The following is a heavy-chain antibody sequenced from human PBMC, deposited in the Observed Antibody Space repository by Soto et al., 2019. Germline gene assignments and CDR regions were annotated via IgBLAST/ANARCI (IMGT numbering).Heavy chain of an antibody. D-gene: IGHD6-25*01. J-gene: IGHJ4*02. CDR3: ATQRGGGGY. V-gene: IGHV3-53*01. Sequence: EVQLVESGGGLIQPGGSLRLSCAVSGFTVSNNYMSWVRQAPGKGLEGVSVIYSGGYTAYGDSVKGRFTISRDNSKNKLILKMNSPGADNTAVYFWATQRGGGGYWGQGTLVTVSS. CDR1: GFTVSNNY. CDR2: IYSGGYT.